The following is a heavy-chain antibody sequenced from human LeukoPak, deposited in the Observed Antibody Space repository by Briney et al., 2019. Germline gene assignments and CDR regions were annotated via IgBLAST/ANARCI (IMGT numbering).Heavy chain of an antibody. D-gene: IGHD1-14*01. V-gene: IGHV3-23*01. J-gene: IGHJ4*02. CDR2: VSGTGGRT. CDR1: GFTFSTYA. Sequence: GGSLRLSCAASGFTFSTYAMSWVRQAPGKGLEWVSVVSGTGGRTYYAGSVKGRFTISRDNAKNSLYLQMNSLRAEDTAVYYCARMTTYWGQGTLVTVSS. CDR3: ARMTTY.